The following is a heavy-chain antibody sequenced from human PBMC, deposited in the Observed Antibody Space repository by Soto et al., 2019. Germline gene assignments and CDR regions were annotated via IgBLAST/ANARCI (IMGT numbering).Heavy chain of an antibody. CDR2: INHSGST. J-gene: IGHJ2*01. Sequence: SETLSLTCAVYGGSFSGYYWSWIRQPPGKGLEWIGEINHSGSTNYNPSLKSRVTISVDTSKNQFSLKLSSVTAADTAAYYCARQVRGRNCYFDLWGRGTLVTVSS. V-gene: IGHV4-34*01. CDR3: ARQVRGRNCYFDL. CDR1: GGSFSGYY. D-gene: IGHD3-10*01.